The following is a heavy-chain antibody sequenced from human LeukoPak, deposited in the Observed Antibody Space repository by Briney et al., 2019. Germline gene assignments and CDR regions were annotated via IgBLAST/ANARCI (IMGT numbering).Heavy chain of an antibody. D-gene: IGHD6-19*01. CDR3: ARVDEAVAGTAFDY. J-gene: IGHJ4*02. Sequence: SQTLSLTCAISGDSVSSNSAAWNWIRQSPSRGLEWLGRTYYRPKWYNDYAVSVKSRITINPDTSKNQFSLQLSSVTPEDTAVYYCARVDEAVAGTAFDYWGQGTLVTVSS. CDR2: TYYRPKWYN. CDR1: GDSVSSNSAA. V-gene: IGHV6-1*01.